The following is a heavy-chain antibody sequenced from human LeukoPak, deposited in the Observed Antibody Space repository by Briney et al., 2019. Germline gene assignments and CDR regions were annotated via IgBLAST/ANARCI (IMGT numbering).Heavy chain of an antibody. CDR2: ISSRSSYI. CDR1: GFTFSSYS. Sequence: GGSLRLSCAASGFTFSSYSMNWVRQAPGKGLEWVSSISSRSSYIDYADSLKGRFTISRDNAKNSLYLQMNSLRAEDTAVYYCARGKEPVAGSLSHFDYWGQGTLVTVSS. D-gene: IGHD6-19*01. CDR3: ARGKEPVAGSLSHFDY. V-gene: IGHV3-21*01. J-gene: IGHJ4*02.